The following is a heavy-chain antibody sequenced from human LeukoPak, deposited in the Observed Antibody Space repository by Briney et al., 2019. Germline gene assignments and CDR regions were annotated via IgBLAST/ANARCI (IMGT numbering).Heavy chain of an antibody. CDR1: GGSISSYY. CDR2: IYYSGST. D-gene: IGHD1-26*01. Sequence: SETLSLTCTVSGGSISSYYWSWIRQPPGKGLEWIGYIYYSGSTNYNPSLKSRVTISVDTSKNQFSLKLSSVTAADTAVYYCARAKKWGSYHRGGNWFDPWGQGTLVTVSS. V-gene: IGHV4-59*12. CDR3: ARAKKWGSYHRGGNWFDP. J-gene: IGHJ5*02.